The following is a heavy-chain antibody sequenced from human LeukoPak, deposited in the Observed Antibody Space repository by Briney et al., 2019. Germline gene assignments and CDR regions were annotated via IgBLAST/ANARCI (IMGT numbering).Heavy chain of an antibody. Sequence: GASVKVPCKVSGYTLTELSMHWVRQAPGKGLEWMGGFDPEDGETIYAQKFQGRVTMTEDTSTDTAYMGLSSLRSEDTAVYYCATRRFRGGVFDYWGQGTLVTVSS. CDR2: FDPEDGET. D-gene: IGHD4-23*01. CDR3: ATRRFRGGVFDY. J-gene: IGHJ4*02. V-gene: IGHV1-24*01. CDR1: GYTLTELS.